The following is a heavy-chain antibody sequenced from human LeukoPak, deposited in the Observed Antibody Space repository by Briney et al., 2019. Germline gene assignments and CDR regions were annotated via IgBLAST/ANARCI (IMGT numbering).Heavy chain of an antibody. D-gene: IGHD2-21*02. J-gene: IGHJ4*02. CDR3: ARDRFKEYGDTELGY. V-gene: IGHV3-53*01. Sequence: GGSLRLSCTVSGFTVSSNSMSWVRQAPGKGLEWVSFIYSDNTHYSDSVKGRFTISRDNSKNTLYLQMNNLRAEDTAVYYCARDRFKEYGDTELGYWGQGILITVSS. CDR2: IYSDNT. CDR1: GFTVSSNS.